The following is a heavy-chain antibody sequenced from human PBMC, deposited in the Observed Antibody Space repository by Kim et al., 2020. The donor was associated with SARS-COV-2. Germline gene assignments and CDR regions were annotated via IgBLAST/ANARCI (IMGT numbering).Heavy chain of an antibody. CDR2: ISGSGGSR. V-gene: IGHV3-23*01. CDR3: AKDQAAFGVGYFDL. J-gene: IGHJ2*01. D-gene: IGHD3-10*01. Sequence: GGSLRLSCAASGFTFSNYAMSWVRQAPGKGLEWVSAISGSGGSRYYANSVKGRFTISRDNSKNTLYLQMNSLRAEDTALYYCAKDQAAFGVGYFDLWGRGTLVTVSS. CDR1: GFTFSNYA.